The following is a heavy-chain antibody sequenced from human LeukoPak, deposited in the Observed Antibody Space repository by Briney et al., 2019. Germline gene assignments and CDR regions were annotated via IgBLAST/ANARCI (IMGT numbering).Heavy chain of an antibody. V-gene: IGHV3-30-3*01. CDR2: ISYDGSNK. J-gene: IGHJ4*02. Sequence: PGRSLRLSCAASGFTFSSHTMHWVRQAPGKGLEWVAVISYDGSNKYYADSVKGRFTISRDNSKNTLYLQTYSLRAEDTAVYYCARELGDGYNNGTFDYWGQGTLVIVSS. D-gene: IGHD5-24*01. CDR3: ARELGDGYNNGTFDY. CDR1: GFTFSSHT.